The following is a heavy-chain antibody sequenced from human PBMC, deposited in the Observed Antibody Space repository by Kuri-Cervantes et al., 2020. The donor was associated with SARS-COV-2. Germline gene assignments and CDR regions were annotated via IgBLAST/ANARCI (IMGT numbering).Heavy chain of an antibody. CDR3: ARGSTYYDFWSGYYTGEYFQH. D-gene: IGHD3-3*01. CDR2: ISGSGGST. V-gene: IGHV3-23*01. Sequence: GGSLRLSCAASGFTFSSYAMSWVRQAPGKGLEWVSAISGSGGSTYYADSVKGRFTISRDNSKNTLYLQMNSLRAEDTAVYYCARGSTYYDFWSGYYTGEYFQHWGQGTLVTVSS. CDR1: GFTFSSYA. J-gene: IGHJ1*01.